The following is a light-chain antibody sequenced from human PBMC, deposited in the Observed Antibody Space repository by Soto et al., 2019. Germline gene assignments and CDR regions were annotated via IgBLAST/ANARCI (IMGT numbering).Light chain of an antibody. CDR2: DAS. CDR3: QQRAGSST. J-gene: IGKJ5*01. CDR1: QPVSNQ. V-gene: IGKV3-11*01. Sequence: EIVLTQSPVTLSLSPGERATLSCRASQPVSNQLAWYQQKPGQAPRLLIYDASRRVTGIPARFSGSGSGTDFTLTLSSLEPEDLAVYYCQQRAGSSTFGQGTRLEIK.